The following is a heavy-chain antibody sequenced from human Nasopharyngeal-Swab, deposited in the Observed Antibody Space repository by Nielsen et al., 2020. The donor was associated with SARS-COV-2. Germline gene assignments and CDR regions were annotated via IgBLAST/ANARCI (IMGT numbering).Heavy chain of an antibody. CDR2: ISPYNDYT. CDR1: GYTLSSYG. Sequence: ASVKVSCKTSGYTLSSYGIAWVRQAPGQGLDWLGWISPYNDYTHYAQKFQGSVTMTSDTSTSTAYLELRSLTSDDTAVYYCARELGVGLFDYWGQGTLVTVSS. J-gene: IGHJ4*02. CDR3: ARELGVGLFDY. V-gene: IGHV1-18*01. D-gene: IGHD3-16*01.